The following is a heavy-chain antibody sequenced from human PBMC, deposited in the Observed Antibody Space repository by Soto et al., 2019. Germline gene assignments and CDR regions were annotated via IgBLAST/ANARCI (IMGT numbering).Heavy chain of an antibody. V-gene: IGHV1-69*13. CDR1: GGTFSSYA. CDR2: IIPIFGTA. CDR3: ARVMYSSKHYYYYGMDV. D-gene: IGHD6-19*01. Sequence: ASVKVSCKASGGTFSSYAISWVRQAPGQGLEWMGGIIPIFGTANYAQKFQGRVTITADESTSTAYMELSSLRSEDTAVYYCARVMYSSKHYYYYGMDVWGQGTTVTVSS. J-gene: IGHJ6*02.